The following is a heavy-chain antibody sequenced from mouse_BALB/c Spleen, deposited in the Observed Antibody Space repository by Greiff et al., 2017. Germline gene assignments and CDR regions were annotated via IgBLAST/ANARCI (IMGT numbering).Heavy chain of an antibody. CDR3: ARNSIYAMDY. CDR1: GFSLTSYG. CDR2: IWAGGST. V-gene: IGHV2-9*02. Sequence: VKLMESGPGLVAPSQSLSITCTVSGFSLTSYGVHWVRQPPGKGLEWLGVIWAGGSTNYNSALMSRLSISKDNSKSQVFFKMNSLQANDTAIYYCARNSIYAMDYWGQGTSVTVSS. J-gene: IGHJ4*01.